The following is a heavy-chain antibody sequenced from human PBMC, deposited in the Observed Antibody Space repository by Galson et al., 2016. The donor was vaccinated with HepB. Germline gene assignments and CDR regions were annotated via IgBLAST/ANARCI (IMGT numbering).Heavy chain of an antibody. CDR1: GFTFRTSW. CDR3: ARDPMRFAFDL. J-gene: IGHJ3*01. CDR2: INPDGSQT. Sequence: SLRLSCAASGFTFRTSWMSWVRQPPGKGPEWVANINPDGSQTYYVDSVKGRFTISKDNAKNSLYSRMNSLRADDTAVYYCARDPMRFAFDLWGQGTMVTVSS. V-gene: IGHV3-7*01.